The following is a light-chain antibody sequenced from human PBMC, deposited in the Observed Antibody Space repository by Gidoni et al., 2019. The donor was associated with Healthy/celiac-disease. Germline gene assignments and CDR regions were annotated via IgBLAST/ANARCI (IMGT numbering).Light chain of an antibody. V-gene: IGKV1-39*01. CDR1: QSISRH. J-gene: IGKJ5*01. CDR2: AAS. Sequence: DIQMTQSPSSLSASVGDRVTITCRASQSISRHLNWYQHKPGKAPKLLIFAASSLQSGVPSRFSGSASGTDFTLTISSLQPEDFATYYCQQSYSSPPVTFGQVTRLEIK. CDR3: QQSYSSPPVT.